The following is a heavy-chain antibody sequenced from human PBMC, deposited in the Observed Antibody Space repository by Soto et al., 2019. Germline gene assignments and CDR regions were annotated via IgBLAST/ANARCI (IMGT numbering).Heavy chain of an antibody. CDR3: ARGNITMVRGVITPLHYYYYGMDV. D-gene: IGHD3-10*01. V-gene: IGHV4-31*03. CDR2: IYYSGST. CDR1: GGSISSGGYY. J-gene: IGHJ6*02. Sequence: SETLSLTCTVSGGSISSGGYYWSWIRQHAGKGLEWIGYIYYSGSTYYNPSLKSRVTISVDTSKNQFSLKLSSVTAADTAVYYCARGNITMVRGVITPLHYYYYGMDVWGQGTTVTVSS.